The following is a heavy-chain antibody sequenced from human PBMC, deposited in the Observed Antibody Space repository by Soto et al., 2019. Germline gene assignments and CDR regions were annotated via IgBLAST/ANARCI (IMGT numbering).Heavy chain of an antibody. CDR3: ASQRISHVTDA. CDR2: MNQDGSEK. CDR1: GFTFGDFW. Sequence: EVQLVESGGALVQPGGSLRLSCTVSGFTFGDFWMTWVRQAPGKGLEWVANMNQDGSEKYYVDSVRGRFAISRDNAKNSLFLQMNSLSAEATALYYCASQRISHVTDAWGQGTTVTVSS. J-gene: IGHJ6*02. V-gene: IGHV3-7*05. D-gene: IGHD1-1*01.